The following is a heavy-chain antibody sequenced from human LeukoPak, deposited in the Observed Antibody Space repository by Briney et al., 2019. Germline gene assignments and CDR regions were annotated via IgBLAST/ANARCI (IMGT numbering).Heavy chain of an antibody. V-gene: IGHV3-11*04. CDR3: ARVLRGQQLDH. J-gene: IGHJ4*02. CDR1: GFTFSDYY. D-gene: IGHD6-13*01. CDR2: ISSSGSTI. Sequence: GGSLRLSCAASGFTFSDYYMSWIRQAPGKGLEGVSYISSSGSTIYYADSVKGRFTISRDSAKNSLYLQMNSLRAEDTAVYYCARVLRGQQLDHWGQGTLVTVSS.